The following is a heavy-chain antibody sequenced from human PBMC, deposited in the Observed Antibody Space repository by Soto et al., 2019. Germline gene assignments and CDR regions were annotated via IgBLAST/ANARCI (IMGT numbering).Heavy chain of an antibody. V-gene: IGHV2-26*01. CDR3: ARIIRRGDFVVVPPDMDY. J-gene: IGHJ4*02. CDR1: GFSLSNARVG. Sequence: QVTLKESGPVLVKPTETLTLTCTVSGFSLSNARVGVSWIRQPPGKALEWLAHIFSNDEKSYTTSLKSGHTISKDTSKSQVVLTVINMDPVATATYFCARIIRRGDFVVVPPDMDYWGQGSLVTVSS. D-gene: IGHD2-2*01. CDR2: IFSNDEK.